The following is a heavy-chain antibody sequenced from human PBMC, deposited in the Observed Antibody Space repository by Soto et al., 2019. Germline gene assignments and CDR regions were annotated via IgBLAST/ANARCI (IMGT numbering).Heavy chain of an antibody. CDR1: GFTFGDYA. CDR2: IRSKAYGGTT. V-gene: IGHV3-49*04. J-gene: IGHJ4*02. Sequence: LRLSCTASGFTFGDYAMSWVRQAPGKGLEWVGFIRSKAYGGTTEYAASVKGRFTISRDDSKSTAYLQMNSLKTEDTAVYYCTRRGPRGYDYWGQGTLVTVSS. CDR3: TRRGPRGYDY. D-gene: IGHD5-12*01.